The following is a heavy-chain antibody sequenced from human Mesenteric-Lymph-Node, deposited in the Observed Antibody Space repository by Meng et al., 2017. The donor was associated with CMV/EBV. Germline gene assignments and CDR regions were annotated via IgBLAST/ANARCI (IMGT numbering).Heavy chain of an antibody. V-gene: IGHV3-53*01. J-gene: IGHJ4*02. CDR3: AKDRKDIVVVPAARN. D-gene: IGHD2-2*01. CDR1: GFNVSTNY. CDR2: IYSGGST. Sequence: ESLKISCAASGFNVSTNYLNWVRQAPGKGLDWVSVIYSGGSTYYADSVKGRFTISRDNSKNTLYLQMNSLRAEDTAVYYCAKDRKDIVVVPAARNWGQGTLVTVSS.